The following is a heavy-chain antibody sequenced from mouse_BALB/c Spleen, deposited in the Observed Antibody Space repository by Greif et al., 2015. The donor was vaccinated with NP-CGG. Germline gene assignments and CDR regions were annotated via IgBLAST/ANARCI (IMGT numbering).Heavy chain of an antibody. CDR3: ASLGY. D-gene: IGHD3-3*01. Sequence: DVMLVESGGGLVKPGGSLKLSCAASGFTFSDYYMYWVRRTPEKRLEWVATISDGGSYTYYPDSVKGRFTISRDNAKNNLYLQMSSLKSEDTAMYYCASLGYWGQGTTLTVSS. J-gene: IGHJ2*01. V-gene: IGHV5-4*02. CDR2: ISDGGSYT. CDR1: GFTFSDYY.